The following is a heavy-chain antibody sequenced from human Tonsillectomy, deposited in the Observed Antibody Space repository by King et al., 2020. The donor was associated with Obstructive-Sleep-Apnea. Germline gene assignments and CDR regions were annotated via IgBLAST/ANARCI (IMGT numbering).Heavy chain of an antibody. Sequence: QLQESGPGLVKPSQTLSLTCTVSGGSISSGDYYWSWIRQPPGKGLEWIGYIYYSGSTYYNPSLKSRVTISVDTSKNQFSLKLSSVTAADTAVYYCARDREYYDILTGYPILGPFDYWGQGTLVTVSS. CDR1: GGSISSGDYY. V-gene: IGHV4-30-4*01. D-gene: IGHD3-9*01. J-gene: IGHJ4*02. CDR3: ARDREYYDILTGYPILGPFDY. CDR2: IYYSGST.